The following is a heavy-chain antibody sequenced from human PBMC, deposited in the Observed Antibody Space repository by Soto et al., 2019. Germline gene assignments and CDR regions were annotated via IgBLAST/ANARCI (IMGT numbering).Heavy chain of an antibody. CDR1: GGSVNDYY. J-gene: IGHJ5*02. CDR2: SNHTGGT. V-gene: IGHV4-34*01. Sequence: SETLSLTCAVYGGSVNDYYWNWLRQPPGKGLERIGESNHTGGTHYNPSLKSRVTMSVDTSKNQFSLRLSSVTAADTAIYYCATRITVFGLLIPPFDPWGQGTQVTVS. D-gene: IGHD3-3*01. CDR3: ATRITVFGLLIPPFDP.